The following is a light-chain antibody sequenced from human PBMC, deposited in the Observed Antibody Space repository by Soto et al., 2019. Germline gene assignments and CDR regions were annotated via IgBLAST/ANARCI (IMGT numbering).Light chain of an antibody. V-gene: IGLV1-40*01. J-gene: IGLJ3*02. Sequence: QLVLTQPPSVSGAPGQRVTISCTGSSSNIGAGYDVHWYQQFPGTAPKLLIYGYINRPSGVPDRFSGSKSGTSASLAITGLQAEDEADYYCQSYDISLSGSVFGGGTKLTVL. CDR3: QSYDISLSGSV. CDR1: SSNIGAGYD. CDR2: GYI.